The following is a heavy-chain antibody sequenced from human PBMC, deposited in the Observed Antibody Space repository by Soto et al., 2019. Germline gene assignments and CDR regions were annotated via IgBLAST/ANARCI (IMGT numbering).Heavy chain of an antibody. CDR1: GYSFTNCW. D-gene: IGHD1-26*01. CDR3: VRSVGSTTGWFDP. J-gene: IGHJ5*02. Sequence: PGESLKISCQGSGYSFTNCWIGWVRQLPGKGLEWMGFIYPGDSHSRYSRSFEGQVTISADKSSSTAYLHWSSLKASDTAMYYCVRSVGSTTGWFDPWGQGTLVTVSS. V-gene: IGHV5-51*01. CDR2: IYPGDSHS.